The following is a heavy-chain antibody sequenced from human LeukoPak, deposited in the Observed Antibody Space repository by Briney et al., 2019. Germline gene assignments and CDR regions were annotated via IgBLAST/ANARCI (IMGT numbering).Heavy chain of an antibody. CDR1: GFTFSSYS. CDR2: ISSSSSYI. J-gene: IGHJ3*02. D-gene: IGHD2-2*01. CDR3: ARTSGDDIVVVPAAPDAFDI. V-gene: IGHV3-21*01. Sequence: PGGSLRLSCAASGFTFSSYSMNWVRQAPGKGLEWVSSISSSSSYIYYADSVKGRFTISRDNAKNSLYLQMNSLRAEDTAVYYCARTSGDDIVVVPAAPDAFDIWGQGTMVTVSS.